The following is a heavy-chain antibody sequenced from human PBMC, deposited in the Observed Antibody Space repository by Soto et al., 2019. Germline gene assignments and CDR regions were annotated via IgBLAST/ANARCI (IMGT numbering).Heavy chain of an antibody. Sequence: DVQLVESGGGLVQPGRSLRLSCAASGFIFDDFAMHWVRQAPGKGLEWVSGISWNSGSIGYADSVKGRFTISRDNAKNSLYLQMNSLRSEDTALYYCTKEVLDSSGWDDFDLWGRGTLVTVSS. CDR3: TKEVLDSSGWDDFDL. V-gene: IGHV3-9*01. CDR1: GFIFDDFA. J-gene: IGHJ2*01. CDR2: ISWNSGSI. D-gene: IGHD6-19*01.